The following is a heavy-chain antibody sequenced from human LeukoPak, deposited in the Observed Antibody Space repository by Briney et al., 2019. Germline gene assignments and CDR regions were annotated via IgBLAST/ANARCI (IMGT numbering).Heavy chain of an antibody. CDR1: GFTFSSYG. CDR2: ISYDGSND. J-gene: IGHJ4*02. V-gene: IGHV3-30*03. CDR3: ARLGWGSYAPLPNLDH. D-gene: IGHD3-16*01. Sequence: PGRSLRLSCAASGFTFSSYGMHWVRQAPGRGLEWVAVISYDGSNDYYADSVKGRFTISRDNSKNTMYLQTNSLRPEDTAVYYCARLGWGSYAPLPNLDHWGQGTLVTVSP.